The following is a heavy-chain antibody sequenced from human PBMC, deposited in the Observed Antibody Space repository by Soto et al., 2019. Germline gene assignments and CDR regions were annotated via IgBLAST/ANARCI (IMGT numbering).Heavy chain of an antibody. CDR2: IFYSGST. J-gene: IGHJ5*02. D-gene: IGHD2-21*01. CDR1: GGSISTSRSY. CDR3: ARQPTTGDTDLWFDP. Sequence: QLQLLESGPGLVKASETLSLTCSVSGGSISTSRSYWAWIRQPPGKGLEWLANIFYSGSTFYNPSLASLVSVSDATSKNEFSLKWRSVTAADTAVYYCARQPTTGDTDLWFDPWGQGTLVTVSS. V-gene: IGHV4-39*01.